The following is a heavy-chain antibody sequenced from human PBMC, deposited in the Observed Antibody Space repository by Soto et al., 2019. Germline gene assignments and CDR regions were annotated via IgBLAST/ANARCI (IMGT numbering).Heavy chain of an antibody. D-gene: IGHD6-19*01. CDR1: GFAFRDYS. V-gene: IGHV3-23*01. CDR2: ISGGGGNT. CDR3: AKETYGSGWTLDS. Sequence: DVQLLESGGGVVQSGGSLRLSCSASGFAFRDYSMHWVRQAPGKGLEWVSAISGGGGNTYYAGSVNGRFTISRDNSRNTLYLQMHSLRDDDTALYYCAKETYGSGWTLDSWGQGTRATVSS. J-gene: IGHJ4*02.